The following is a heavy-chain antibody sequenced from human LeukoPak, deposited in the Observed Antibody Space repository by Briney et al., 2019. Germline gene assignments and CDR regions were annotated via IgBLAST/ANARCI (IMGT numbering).Heavy chain of an antibody. Sequence: ASVKVSCKASGYTFTSYYIHWVRQAPGQGLEWMGIINPSGGSTNYAQKFQGRVTMTRDTSTSTVYMGLSSLRSEDTAMYYCARAVRVVVAATGFDPWGQGTLVTVSS. CDR2: INPSGGST. D-gene: IGHD2-15*01. J-gene: IGHJ5*02. V-gene: IGHV1-46*01. CDR1: GYTFTSYY. CDR3: ARAVRVVVAATGFDP.